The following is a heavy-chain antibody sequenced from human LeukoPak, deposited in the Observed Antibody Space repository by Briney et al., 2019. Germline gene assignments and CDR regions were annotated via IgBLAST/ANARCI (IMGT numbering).Heavy chain of an antibody. Sequence: PGGSLRLSCAASGFTFSSYAMHWVRQAPGKGLEWVAVISYDGSNKYYADSVKGRFTISRDNSKNTLYLQMNSLRAEDTAVYYCARDLYKRDGTFDYWGQGTLVTVSS. D-gene: IGHD1-14*01. CDR2: ISYDGSNK. V-gene: IGHV3-30-3*01. CDR3: ARDLYKRDGTFDY. CDR1: GFTFSSYA. J-gene: IGHJ4*02.